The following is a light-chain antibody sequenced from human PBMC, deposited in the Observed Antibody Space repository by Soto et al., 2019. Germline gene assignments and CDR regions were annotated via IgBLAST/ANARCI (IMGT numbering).Light chain of an antibody. CDR3: QEYNTWPWT. J-gene: IGKJ1*01. CDR1: QSVNSN. CDR2: GAS. Sequence: ETVMTQSPATLSVSPGERATLSCRASQSVNSNLAWYQQKLGQAPRVLIYGASTRATGIPARFSGCGSGTEFILTISSLQSEDFALYYCQEYNTWPWTFGQGTKVEIK. V-gene: IGKV3-15*01.